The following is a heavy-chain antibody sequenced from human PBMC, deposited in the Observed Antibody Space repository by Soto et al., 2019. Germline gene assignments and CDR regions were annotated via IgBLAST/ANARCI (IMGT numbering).Heavy chain of an antibody. CDR2: IYHSGGT. D-gene: IGHD1-26*01. Sequence: QVQLQESGPGLVKPSGTLSLTCAVSGGSISSSNWWSWVRQPPGKGLEWIGEIYHSGGTNYIPSLKSRVTISVDKSKTQFSLKLCSVTAADTAVYYCAKVGGSYYYGMDVWGQGTTVTVSS. CDR3: AKVGGSYYYGMDV. CDR1: GGSISSSNW. V-gene: IGHV4-4*02. J-gene: IGHJ6*02.